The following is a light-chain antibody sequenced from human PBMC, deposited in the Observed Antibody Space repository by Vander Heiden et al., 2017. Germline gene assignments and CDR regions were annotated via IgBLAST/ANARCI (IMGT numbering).Light chain of an antibody. Sequence: IQLTQSPSSLSASVGDRVTITCRASQAIRNCLAWYQPQPGKAPKLLIYAADSLGGGVPSRISGSAWGTDFILTSSSLPPADVGTYCCQQLNTHQTFGQGTKLEIK. J-gene: IGKJ2*01. CDR2: AAD. CDR3: QQLNTHQT. V-gene: IGKV1-9*01. CDR1: QAIRNC.